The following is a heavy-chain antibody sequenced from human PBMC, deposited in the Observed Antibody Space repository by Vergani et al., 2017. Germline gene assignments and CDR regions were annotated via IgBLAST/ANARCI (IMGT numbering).Heavy chain of an antibody. CDR2: IYHSGST. Sequence: QVQLQEAGPGLVKPSGTLSLTCAVSGGSISSSTWWSWVRPPPGKGLAWIGEIYHSGSTNYNPSLKSRVTISVDKSKNQFSLKLSSVTAADTAVYYCARFLTGTTIYYYYGMDVWGQGTTVTVSS. V-gene: IGHV4-4*02. CDR3: ARFLTGTTIYYYYGMDV. CDR1: GGSISSSTW. D-gene: IGHD1-20*01. J-gene: IGHJ6*02.